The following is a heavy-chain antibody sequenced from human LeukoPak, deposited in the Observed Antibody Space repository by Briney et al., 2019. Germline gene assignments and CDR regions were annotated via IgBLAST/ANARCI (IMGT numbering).Heavy chain of an antibody. CDR2: ISSSSSYI. D-gene: IGHD3-3*01. J-gene: IGHJ4*02. V-gene: IGHV3-21*01. CDR3: ARVPLLRFLEWLADY. Sequence: GGSLRLSCAASGFTFSSYSMNWVRQAPGKGLEWVSSISSSSSYIYYADSVKGRLTISRDNAKNSLYLEMNSPRAEDTAVYYCARVPLLRFLEWLADYWGQGTLVTVSS. CDR1: GFTFSSYS.